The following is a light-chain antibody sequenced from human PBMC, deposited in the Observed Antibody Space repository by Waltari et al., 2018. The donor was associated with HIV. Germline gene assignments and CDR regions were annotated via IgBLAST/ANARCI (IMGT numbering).Light chain of an antibody. CDR1: ASGFGPYTF. CDR3: STHTGNDTLA. J-gene: IGLJ2*01. V-gene: IGLV2-14*03. CDR2: RVT. Sequence: QYALTQPASVSGSPGQSGTISCTGTASGFGPYTFVSWYQQHPATVPKVIIYRVTSRPSGVPPRFSGSKSGNTASLTISGLRAEDEALYYCSTHTGNDTLAFGGGTKLTVL.